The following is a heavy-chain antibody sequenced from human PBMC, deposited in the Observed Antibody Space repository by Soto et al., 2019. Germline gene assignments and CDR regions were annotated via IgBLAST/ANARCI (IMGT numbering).Heavy chain of an antibody. V-gene: IGHV4-30-4*01. J-gene: IGHJ4*02. D-gene: IGHD2-15*01. CDR3: VRRYCISVTGPGFDY. CDR2: IYYSGRT. Sequence: QVQLRESGPGLVRPSQTLSLTCGVSGDSIGSGDQYWSWIRQPPGKGLEWIGYIYYSGRTYYNPSLKSRVTISVDTSKNQFSLNLTSVTAADTAVYYCVRRYCISVTGPGFDYWGQGTLVSVSS. CDR1: GDSIGSGDQY.